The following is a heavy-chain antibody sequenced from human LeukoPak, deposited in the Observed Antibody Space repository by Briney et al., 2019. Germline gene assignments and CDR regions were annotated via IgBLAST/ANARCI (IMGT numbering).Heavy chain of an antibody. CDR1: GGSITSGSAYN. V-gene: IGHV4-39*02. Sequence: SETLSLTCTVSGGSITSGSAYNWGWIRQPPGKGLEWIGTIHSRGSTYYNPSLKSRVTIFIDTSKNQFSLKLTPVTAADTAVYYCAREDTAMVAFDYWGQGTLVTVSS. D-gene: IGHD5-18*01. CDR3: AREDTAMVAFDY. CDR2: IHSRGST. J-gene: IGHJ4*02.